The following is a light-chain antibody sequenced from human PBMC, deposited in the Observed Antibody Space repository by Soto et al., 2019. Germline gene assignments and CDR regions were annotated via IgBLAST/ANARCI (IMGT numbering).Light chain of an antibody. Sequence: QPVLTQAPSAPETPGQRITLSCSGSTSNIGNNNVNWYQQVPGTAPKLLMYRNNLRPSGVPDRFSGSKSGTSASLAISGLQSEDEADYYCAAWDDSLSAWVFGGGTKLTVL. CDR3: AAWDDSLSAWV. J-gene: IGLJ3*02. CDR2: RNN. V-gene: IGLV1-44*01. CDR1: TSNIGNNN.